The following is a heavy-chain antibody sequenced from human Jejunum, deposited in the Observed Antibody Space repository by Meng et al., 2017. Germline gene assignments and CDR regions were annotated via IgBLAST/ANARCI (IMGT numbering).Heavy chain of an antibody. D-gene: IGHD1-1*01. CDR3: DDLIHLDL. CDR2: IYYNGRT. CDR1: GGSINSLYES. V-gene: IGHV4-39*06. Sequence: RRRLQGWGPGLVKPSETLSLPCSVSGGSINSLYESWGWIRQPPGKGLEWIGNIYYNGRTYYTPSLKSRVTISVDTSTNQFSLNLSSVTAADTAVYFYDDLIHLDLWGQGNLVTVSS. J-gene: IGHJ5*02.